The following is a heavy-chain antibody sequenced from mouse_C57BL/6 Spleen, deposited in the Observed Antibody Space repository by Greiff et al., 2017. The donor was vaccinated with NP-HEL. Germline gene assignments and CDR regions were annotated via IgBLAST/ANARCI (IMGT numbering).Heavy chain of an antibody. CDR2: IYPGNSDT. Sequence: VQLQQPGAELVKPGASVKMSCKASGYTFTSYWMHWVKQRPGQGLEWIGAIYPGNSDTSYNQKFKGKAKLTAVTSASTAYMELSSLTNEDSAVYYCTREDGYYGDYWGQGTTLTVSS. CDR1: GYTFTSYW. D-gene: IGHD2-3*01. V-gene: IGHV1-5*01. J-gene: IGHJ2*01. CDR3: TREDGYYGDY.